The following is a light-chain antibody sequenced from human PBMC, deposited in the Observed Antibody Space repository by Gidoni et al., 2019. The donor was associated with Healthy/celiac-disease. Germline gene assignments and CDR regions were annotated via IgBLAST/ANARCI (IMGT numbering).Light chain of an antibody. CDR1: QSLSSR. V-gene: IGKV1-5*03. CDR3: QQYNSYRLT. CDR2: KAS. Sequence: DLQMPPSPSTLSASVGDRVTITCRASQSLSSRLAWYQQKPGKAPKLLIYKASSLESGVPSRFSGSGSGTEFTLTISSLQPDDFATYYCQQYNSYRLTFGGXTKVEIK. J-gene: IGKJ4*01.